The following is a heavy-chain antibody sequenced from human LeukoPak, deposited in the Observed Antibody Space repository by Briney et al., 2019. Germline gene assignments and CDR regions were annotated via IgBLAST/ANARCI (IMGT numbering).Heavy chain of an antibody. CDR3: AKRGAVAGMGGSYYYYGMDV. Sequence: AGGSLRLSCAASGFTFSSYAMSWVRQAPGKGLEWVSAISDSGGSTYYADSVKGRFTISRDNSKNTLYLQMNSLRAEDTAVYYCAKRGAVAGMGGSYYYYGMDVWGQGTTVTVSS. J-gene: IGHJ6*02. CDR1: GFTFSSYA. D-gene: IGHD6-19*01. V-gene: IGHV3-23*01. CDR2: ISDSGGST.